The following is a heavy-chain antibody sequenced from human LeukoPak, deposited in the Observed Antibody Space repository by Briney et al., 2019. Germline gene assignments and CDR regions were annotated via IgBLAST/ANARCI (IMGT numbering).Heavy chain of an antibody. Sequence: SETLSLTCTVSGGSISSNNHYWGWIRQPPGKGLQWIGSIYYSGNTYYNPSPRSRGTISVDTSKNQFSLKLNSVTAADTGVYYCARHRAVAAPWVAFDLWGQGTMVTVPS. CDR3: ARHRAVAAPWVAFDL. V-gene: IGHV4-39*01. CDR2: IYYSGNT. D-gene: IGHD6-19*01. CDR1: GGSISSNNHY. J-gene: IGHJ3*01.